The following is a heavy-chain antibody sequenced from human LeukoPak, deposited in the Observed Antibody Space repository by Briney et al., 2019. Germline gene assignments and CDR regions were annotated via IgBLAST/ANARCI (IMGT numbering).Heavy chain of an antibody. V-gene: IGHV3-73*01. J-gene: IGHJ4*02. CDR1: GFTFSGSA. CDR2: IRGKANNYAT. CDR3: SPERFDY. Sequence: SGGSLKLSCAASGFTFSGSAIHWVRQASGKGREWVGRIRGKANNYATAYAASVKGRFTISRDDSKNTAYLQMNTLKTEDTAVYYCSPERFDYWGQGTLVTVSS.